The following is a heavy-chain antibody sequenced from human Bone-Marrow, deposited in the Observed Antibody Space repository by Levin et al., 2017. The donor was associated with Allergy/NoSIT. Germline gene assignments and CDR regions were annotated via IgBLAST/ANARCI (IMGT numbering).Heavy chain of an antibody. D-gene: IGHD2-2*01. CDR2: VYHTGSS. CDR1: GGSINNYH. CDR3: ARGRLYCSGSTCYYHYFDY. Sequence: SETLSLTCTVSGGSINNYHWSWIRQPPGKSLEWIGYVYHTGSSYYNPSLRSRVTISLDTSRDQFSLRLSSVTATDTAVYFCARGRLYCSGSTCYYHYFDYWGQGTLVTVSS. V-gene: IGHV4-4*08. J-gene: IGHJ4*02.